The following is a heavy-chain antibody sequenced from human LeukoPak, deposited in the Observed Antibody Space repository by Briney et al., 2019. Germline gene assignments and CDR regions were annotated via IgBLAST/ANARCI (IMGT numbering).Heavy chain of an antibody. V-gene: IGHV4-39*01. Sequence: TASETLSLTCTVSGDSISSTSYYWDWIRQPPGKGLEWIGSIYNSGTTYYNPSLKSRVTISVDTSKSQFSLKVSSVTAADTAVYYCASRVYGLGSFNYWGQGTLVTVSS. D-gene: IGHD3-10*01. CDR1: GDSISSTSYY. CDR3: ASRVYGLGSFNY. J-gene: IGHJ4*01. CDR2: IYNSGTT.